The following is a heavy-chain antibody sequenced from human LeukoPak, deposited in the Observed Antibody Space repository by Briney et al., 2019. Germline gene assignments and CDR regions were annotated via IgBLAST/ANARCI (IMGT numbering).Heavy chain of an antibody. CDR3: AREECSYRLPVVDY. D-gene: IGHD5-18*01. Sequence: PGRSLRLSCAASGFTVSINYMSWVPDAPGKGLEWGSVIYSGGSTYYADSVKGRFTISRDNSKNPLYLQMNSLRAEDTAVYYCAREECSYRLPVVDYWGQGTLVTVSS. CDR1: GFTVSINY. V-gene: IGHV3-53*01. CDR2: IYSGGST. J-gene: IGHJ4*02.